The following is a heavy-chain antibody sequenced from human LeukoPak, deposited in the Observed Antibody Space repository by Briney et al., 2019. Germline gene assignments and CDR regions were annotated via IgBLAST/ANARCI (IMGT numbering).Heavy chain of an antibody. J-gene: IGHJ3*02. CDR2: ISAYNGNT. CDR3: ARVYCSSTSCYALDI. V-gene: IGHV1-18*04. Sequence: ASVKVSCKASGYTFTGYYMHWVRQAPGQGLEWMGWISAYNGNTNYAQKLQGRVTMTTDTSTSTAYMELRSLRSDDTAVYYCARVYCSSTSCYALDIWGQGTMVTVSS. D-gene: IGHD2-2*01. CDR1: GYTFTGYY.